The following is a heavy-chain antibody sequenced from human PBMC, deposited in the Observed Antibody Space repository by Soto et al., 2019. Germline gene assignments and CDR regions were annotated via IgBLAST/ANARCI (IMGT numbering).Heavy chain of an antibody. V-gene: IGHV1-69*02. CDR2: IIPILGIA. CDR3: ASICSSTSCYAGYNWFDP. J-gene: IGHJ5*02. Sequence: QVQLVQSGAEVKKPGSSVKVSCKASGGTFSSYTISWVRQAPGQGLEWMGRIIPILGIANYAQKFQGRVTITADKSTSTVYMELSSLRSEDTAVYYCASICSSTSCYAGYNWFDPWGQGTLVTVSS. D-gene: IGHD2-2*01. CDR1: GGTFSSYT.